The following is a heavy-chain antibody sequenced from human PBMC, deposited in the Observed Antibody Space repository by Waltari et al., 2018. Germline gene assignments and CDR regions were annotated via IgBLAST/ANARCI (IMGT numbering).Heavy chain of an antibody. CDR1: GGSISSYY. CDR2: FQYRGST. V-gene: IGHV4-59*01. D-gene: IGHD3-16*01. J-gene: IGHJ4*02. Sequence: QVQLQESGPGLVKPSETLSLTCTVSGGSISSYYWSWIRQPPGKGLGWIGYFQYRGSTNYNPSLKRRVTISVDTSKNQCSLKLSSVTAADTAVYYCARGGGFKAFDYWGQGTLVTVSS. CDR3: ARGGGFKAFDY.